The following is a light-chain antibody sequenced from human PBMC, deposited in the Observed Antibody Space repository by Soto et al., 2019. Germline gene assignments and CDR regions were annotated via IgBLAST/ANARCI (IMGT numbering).Light chain of an antibody. V-gene: IGLV1-44*01. J-gene: IGLJ3*02. CDR2: DNN. CDR3: AVWDDFLNAWV. CDR1: SSNIGGNP. Sequence: QSVLTQPPSASGTPGQRVTISGSGSSSNIGGNPVNWCQQLPGAAPKVLIYDNNQRSSGVPGRFSGSKSGTSASLAISGLQSEDEADYYCAVWDDFLNAWVFGGGTKLTVL.